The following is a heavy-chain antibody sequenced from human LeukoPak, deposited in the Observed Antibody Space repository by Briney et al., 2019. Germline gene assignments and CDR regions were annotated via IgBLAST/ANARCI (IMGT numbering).Heavy chain of an antibody. CDR3: AKDPCTDGVCYTSSYYGMDV. CDR1: GFTFSSCA. J-gene: IGHJ6*02. CDR2: ISGSSLSA. V-gene: IGHV3-23*01. Sequence: GGSLRLSCAASGFTFSSCAMSWVRQAPGKGLEWVSVISGSSLSAYYADSVKGRFTISRDNSKNTLYLQMNGLGVEDTAVYYCAKDPCTDGVCYTSSYYGMDVWGLGTTVTVSS. D-gene: IGHD2-8*01.